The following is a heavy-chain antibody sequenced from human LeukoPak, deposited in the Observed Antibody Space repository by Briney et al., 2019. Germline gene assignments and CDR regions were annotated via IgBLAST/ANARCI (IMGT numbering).Heavy chain of an antibody. V-gene: IGHV3-30*18. CDR2: ISYDGSNK. CDR3: AKGMRSGWDFVDY. J-gene: IGHJ4*02. D-gene: IGHD6-19*01. Sequence: PGRSLRLSCAASGFTFSSYGMHWVRQAPGKGLEWVAVISYDGSNKYYADSVKGRFTISRDNSKNTLYLQMNSLRAEGTAVYYCAKGMRSGWDFVDYWGQGTLVTVSS. CDR1: GFTFSSYG.